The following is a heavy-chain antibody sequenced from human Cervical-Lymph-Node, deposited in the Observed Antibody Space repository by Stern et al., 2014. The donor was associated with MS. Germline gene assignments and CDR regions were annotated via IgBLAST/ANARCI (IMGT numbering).Heavy chain of an antibody. CDR2: VYYSGIT. V-gene: IGHV4-39*02. J-gene: IGHJ2*01. CDR1: GGSITNRDY. Sequence: QVQLQESGPGLVKPSETLSLTCTVSGGSITNRDYWGWIRQSPGKGLEWIGSVYYSGITYYRPSLKSRATISLDPSRNQFFLRFNSVTATDTAVYFCARGVTAVTNYVPNWCFDLWGRGTLVTVSS. D-gene: IGHD4-11*01. CDR3: ARGVTAVTNYVPNWCFDL.